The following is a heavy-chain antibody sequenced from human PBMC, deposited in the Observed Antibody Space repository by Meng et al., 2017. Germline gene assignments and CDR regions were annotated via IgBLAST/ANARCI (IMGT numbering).Heavy chain of an antibody. CDR1: CGSFSCYY. CDR2: INHSGST. V-gene: IGHV4-34*01. J-gene: IGHJ4*02. D-gene: IGHD2-15*01. CDR3: ARGLGYCSGGSSC. Sequence: QVQLQQWGAGLLKPSEPLSLTCAVYCGSFSCYYWSWIRQPPGKGLEWIGEINHSGSTNYNPSLKRRVTISVDTSKNQCSLKLSSVTAADTAVYYCARGLGYCSGGSSCWGQGTLVTVSS.